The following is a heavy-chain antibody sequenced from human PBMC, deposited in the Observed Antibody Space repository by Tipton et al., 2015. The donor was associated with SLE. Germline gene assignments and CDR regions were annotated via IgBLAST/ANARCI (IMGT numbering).Heavy chain of an antibody. CDR2: IIPIFGAV. CDR1: GGTFSNDA. CDR3: APDKLGDYSGSTMRY. J-gene: IGHJ4*02. D-gene: IGHD5-12*01. V-gene: IGHV1-69*01. Sequence: QLVQSGPEVKKPGSSVKVSCKASGGTFSNDAVSWVRQAPGQGLEWMAGIIPIFGAVNYAQKFQGRVTITADESTSTAYMEVSSLRSDDTGVYYCAPDKLGDYSGSTMRYWGQGTLVTVSS.